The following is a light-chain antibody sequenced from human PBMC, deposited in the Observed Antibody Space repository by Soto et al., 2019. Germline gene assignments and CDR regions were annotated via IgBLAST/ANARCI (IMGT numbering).Light chain of an antibody. CDR1: SSDFGAYNY. V-gene: IGLV2-8*01. J-gene: IGLJ3*02. CDR2: VVN. CDR3: TSYAGSNIWV. Sequence: QSALTQPPSAAGSPGQSGTISCTGTSSDFGAYNYVSRYQQYPGKAPKLMIYVVNKRPSGVHDRFSGSKSAKTASQTVAGLQPEDEADYHCTSYAGSNIWVFGGGTKLTVL.